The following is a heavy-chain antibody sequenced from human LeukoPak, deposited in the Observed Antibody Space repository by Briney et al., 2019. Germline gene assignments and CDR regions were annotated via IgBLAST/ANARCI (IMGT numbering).Heavy chain of an antibody. CDR3: ARVGLGSCSSTTCYGRAFDI. Sequence: GASVKVSCKASGYTFTGYYMHWVRQAPGQGLEWMGWINPNSGGINYAQKFQGRATMTRDTSISTAYMELSRLRSDDTAVYYCARVGLGSCSSTTCYGRAFDIWGQGTMVTVFS. J-gene: IGHJ3*02. CDR1: GYTFTGYY. CDR2: INPNSGGI. D-gene: IGHD2-2*01. V-gene: IGHV1-2*02.